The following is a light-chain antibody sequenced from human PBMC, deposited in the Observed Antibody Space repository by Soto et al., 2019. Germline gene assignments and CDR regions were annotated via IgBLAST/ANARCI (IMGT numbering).Light chain of an antibody. J-gene: IGKJ2*02. V-gene: IGKV1-6*01. Sequence: AIQVTQSPSSLSASVGDRVTITCRATQGYRRGLGWYQQKPGKAPKLLIYAASDLQDEVQSRFSGSGSGTEFTIKISSMQADDFADDFCLQDHDHQCTFGQGTKLEIK. CDR3: LQDHDHQCT. CDR2: AAS. CDR1: QGYRRG.